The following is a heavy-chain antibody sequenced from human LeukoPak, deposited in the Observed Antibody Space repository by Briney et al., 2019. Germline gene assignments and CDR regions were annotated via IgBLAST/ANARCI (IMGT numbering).Heavy chain of an antibody. CDR1: GYSFTNYW. J-gene: IGHJ4*02. CDR2: IYPDDSDT. D-gene: IGHD2-2*01. Sequence: GESLKISGEGSGYSFTNYWIGWVRQVPGKGLEWMGIIYPDDSDTRYSPSFQGQVTTSADKSIGTAYLQWSSLKASDTAMYYCAIGGDSSTSCYRCFNYWGQGTLVTVSS. CDR3: AIGGDSSTSCYRCFNY. V-gene: IGHV5-51*01.